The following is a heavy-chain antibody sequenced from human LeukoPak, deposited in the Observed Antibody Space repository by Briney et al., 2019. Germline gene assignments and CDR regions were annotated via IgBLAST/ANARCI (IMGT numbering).Heavy chain of an antibody. Sequence: GGSLRLSCAASGFTFSSYWMSWVRQAPGKGLEWVANIKQDGSEKYYVDSVKGRFTISRDNAKNSLYLQMNSLRAEDTAVYYCARDPSGYSSGWYHFQHWGQGTLVTVSS. V-gene: IGHV3-7*01. CDR1: GFTFSSYW. CDR3: ARDPSGYSSGWYHFQH. D-gene: IGHD6-19*01. J-gene: IGHJ1*01. CDR2: IKQDGSEK.